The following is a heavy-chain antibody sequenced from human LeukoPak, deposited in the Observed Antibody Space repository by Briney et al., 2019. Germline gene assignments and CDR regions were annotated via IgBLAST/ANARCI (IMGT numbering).Heavy chain of an antibody. CDR1: GGSISRSSYY. J-gene: IGHJ4*02. Sequence: SETLSLTCTVSGGSISRSSYYWGWIRQPPGKGLEWIATIYYSGGTYYNPSLKSRVTISADTSKNQFSLKLSSVTAADTAVHHCARLTSGHFDYWGQGTLVTVSS. CDR3: ARLTSGHFDY. CDR2: IYYSGGT. D-gene: IGHD3-10*01. V-gene: IGHV4-39*01.